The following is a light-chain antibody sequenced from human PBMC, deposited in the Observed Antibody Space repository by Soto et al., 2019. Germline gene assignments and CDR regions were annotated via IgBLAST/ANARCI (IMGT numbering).Light chain of an antibody. CDR2: DVR. CDR1: SSDVGGYNY. Sequence: QSALTQPASVSGSPGQSITISCTGTSSDVGGYNYVSWYQQHPGKAPKLMIYDVRNRASGASNRFSAPKSGNTASLTISRLQAADEADYYCTSYTSSSTLYVFGTGTKVTVL. J-gene: IGLJ1*01. V-gene: IGLV2-14*01. CDR3: TSYTSSSTLYV.